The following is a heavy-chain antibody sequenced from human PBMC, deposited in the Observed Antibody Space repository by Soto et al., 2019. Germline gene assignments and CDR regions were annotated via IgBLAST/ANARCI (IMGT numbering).Heavy chain of an antibody. J-gene: IGHJ4*02. CDR3: ARGRYGDY. Sequence: QVHLVQSGAEVKKPGASVKVSCKGSGYAFTTYGITWVRQAPGQGLEWMGWISAHNGNTNYAQKLQGRITVTRDTSTSKANMELRSLRSEDRAVYYCARGRYGDYWGQGALVTVSS. V-gene: IGHV1-18*01. CDR1: GYAFTTYG. D-gene: IGHD1-1*01. CDR2: ISAHNGNT.